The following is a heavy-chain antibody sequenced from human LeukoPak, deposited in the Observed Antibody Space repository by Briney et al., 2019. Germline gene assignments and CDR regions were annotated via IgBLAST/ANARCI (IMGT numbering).Heavy chain of an antibody. J-gene: IGHJ4*02. CDR2: INPHSGGT. V-gene: IGHV1-2*02. CDR3: ATGTALHFDY. CDR1: GYTFTGYY. D-gene: IGHD5-18*01. Sequence: ASLKVSCKASGYTFTGYYMHWVRQAPGQGLEWMGWINPHSGGTNYAQKFQGRVTMTRGTSISTAYMELSRLGSDDTALYYCATGTALHFDYWGQGTLVTVSS.